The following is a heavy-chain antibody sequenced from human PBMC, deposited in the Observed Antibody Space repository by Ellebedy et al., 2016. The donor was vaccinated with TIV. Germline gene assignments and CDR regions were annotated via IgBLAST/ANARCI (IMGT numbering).Heavy chain of an antibody. Sequence: GESLKISCAASGFLFSDYTMHWVRQAPGKGLEWVSYITSSSSNIYNADSVKGRFTFSRDNAQNSLYLQMNSLRDEDTAVYYCAAGYSGGLYGIDHWGQGTLVIVSS. CDR1: GFLFSDYT. CDR3: AAGYSGGLYGIDH. CDR2: ITSSSSNI. J-gene: IGHJ4*02. D-gene: IGHD6-19*01. V-gene: IGHV3-48*02.